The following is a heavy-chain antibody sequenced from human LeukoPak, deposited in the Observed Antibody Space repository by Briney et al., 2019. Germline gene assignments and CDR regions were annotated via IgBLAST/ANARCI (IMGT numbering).Heavy chain of an antibody. J-gene: IGHJ6*04. CDR1: GFTFSRYA. V-gene: IGHV3-30*18. D-gene: IGHD6-19*01. CDR3: AKDAGIAVAGMSLGMDV. CDR2: ISYDGSNN. Sequence: GGSLTLSCAASGFTFSRYAMSWVRPAPGKGLERVALISYDGSNNYYTDSVKGRFTISRYNSKNTLYLQMNSLRAEDTAVYYCAKDAGIAVAGMSLGMDVWGKGTTVTVSS.